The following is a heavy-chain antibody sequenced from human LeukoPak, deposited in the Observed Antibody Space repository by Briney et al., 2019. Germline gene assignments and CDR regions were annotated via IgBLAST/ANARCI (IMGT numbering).Heavy chain of an antibody. CDR3: ARDLKTDIVVVPAAHGTDLLFQKGDYYYYGMDV. CDR2: ISAYNGNT. CDR1: GYTFTSYG. Sequence: ASVKVSCKASGYTFTSYGISWVRQAPGQGLEWMGWISAYNGNTNYAQKLQGRVTMTTDTSTSTAYMELRSLRSDDTAVYYCARDLKTDIVVVPAAHGTDLLFQKGDYYYYGMDVWGQGTTVTVSS. V-gene: IGHV1-18*01. J-gene: IGHJ6*02. D-gene: IGHD2-2*01.